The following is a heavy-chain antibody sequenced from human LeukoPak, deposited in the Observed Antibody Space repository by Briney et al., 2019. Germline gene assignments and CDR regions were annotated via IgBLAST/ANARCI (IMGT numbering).Heavy chain of an antibody. CDR2: ISAYNGNT. CDR1: GYTFTSYG. D-gene: IGHD3-16*02. CDR3: ARGFMITFGGVIVREGGYFDY. J-gene: IGHJ4*02. Sequence: EASVKVSCKASGYTFTSYGISWVRQAPGQGLEWMGWISAYNGNTNYAQKLQGRVTMTTDTSTSTAYMELRSLRSDDTAVYYCARGFMITFGGVIVREGGYFDYWGQGTLVTVSS. V-gene: IGHV1-18*01.